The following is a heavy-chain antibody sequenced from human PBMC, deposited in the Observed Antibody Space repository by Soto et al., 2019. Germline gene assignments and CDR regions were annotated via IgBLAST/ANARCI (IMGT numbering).Heavy chain of an antibody. Sequence: PGGSLRLSCAASGFSFSIFTLSWVRQAPGKGQEWISYVNSAAHDIPYTDSERGRFTISRDNAKNSLYLQMNSLRDDDTAVYYCVRDRMWEQWLGPHDAFEIWGQGTMVTVSS. CDR1: GFSFSIFT. V-gene: IGHV3-48*02. D-gene: IGHD6-19*01. J-gene: IGHJ3*02. CDR2: VNSAAHDI. CDR3: VRDRMWEQWLGPHDAFEI.